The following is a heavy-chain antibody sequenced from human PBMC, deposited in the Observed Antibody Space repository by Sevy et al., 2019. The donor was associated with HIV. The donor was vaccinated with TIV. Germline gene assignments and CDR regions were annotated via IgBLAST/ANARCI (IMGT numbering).Heavy chain of an antibody. Sequence: GGSLRLSCAASGFNINTYWMNWVRQAPGKGLEWVANIKYDGSEIYYVDSVRGRFTISKDNARNLVYLQMNSLRAEDTALYYCVRAIVIESSFWGQGTLVTVSS. CDR2: IKYDGSEI. CDR1: GFNINTYW. D-gene: IGHD2-2*01. CDR3: VRAIVIESSF. V-gene: IGHV3-7*01. J-gene: IGHJ4*02.